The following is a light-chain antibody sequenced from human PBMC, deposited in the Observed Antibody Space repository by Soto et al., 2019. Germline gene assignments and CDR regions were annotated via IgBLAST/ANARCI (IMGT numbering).Light chain of an antibody. CDR1: SSNIGSNI. CDR3: EVWDNSRDVVV. CDR2: SNS. V-gene: IGLV1-44*01. Sequence: QSVLTQPPSASGTPGQRVTISCSGSSSNIGSNIVHWYQQLPGTAPKLLIYSNSHRPSGVPDRISGSNSDNTATLTISGVEAGDEADYFFEVWDNSRDVVVFGGGTKLTVL. J-gene: IGLJ3*02.